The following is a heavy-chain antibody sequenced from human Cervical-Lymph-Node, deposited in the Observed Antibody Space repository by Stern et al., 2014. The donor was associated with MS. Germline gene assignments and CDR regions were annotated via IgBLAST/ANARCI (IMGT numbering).Heavy chain of an antibody. Sequence: QLQLQGSGPGLVKPSETLSLTCTVSGGSVRSGSYYWSWTRQPPGKGLEWIGYIYYSGSTNYNPSLKSRFTISVDTSKNQFSLKLSSDTAADTAVYYCARGWFDPWGQGTLVTVSS. V-gene: IGHV4-61*01. CDR2: IYYSGST. J-gene: IGHJ5*02. CDR3: ARGWFDP. CDR1: GGSVRSGSYY.